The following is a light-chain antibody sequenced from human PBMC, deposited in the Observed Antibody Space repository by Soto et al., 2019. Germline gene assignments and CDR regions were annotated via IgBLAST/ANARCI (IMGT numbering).Light chain of an antibody. V-gene: IGLV2-18*02. J-gene: IGLJ1*01. Sequence: QSVLTQPPSVSGSPGQSVAISCTGTSSDVGSYNRVSWYQQPPGTAPKLIISEVSNRPSGVPDRFSGSKSGNTASLTISGLQAEDEGDYYCSSYTISSTYVFGTGTRSPS. CDR3: SSYTISSTYV. CDR2: EVS. CDR1: SSDVGSYNR.